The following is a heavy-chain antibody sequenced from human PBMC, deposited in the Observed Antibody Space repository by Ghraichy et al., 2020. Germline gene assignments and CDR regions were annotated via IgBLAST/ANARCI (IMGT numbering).Heavy chain of an antibody. V-gene: IGHV4-39*01. J-gene: IGHJ5*02. CDR3: ARTLGYYDSSGYYPPGP. D-gene: IGHD3-22*01. CDR1: GGSISSSSYY. Sequence: ESLNISCTVSGGSISSSSYYWGWIRQPPGKGLEWIGSIYYSGSTYYNPSLKSRVTISVDTSKNQFSLKLSSVTAADTAVYYCARTLGYYDSSGYYPPGPWGQGTLVTVSS. CDR2: IYYSGST.